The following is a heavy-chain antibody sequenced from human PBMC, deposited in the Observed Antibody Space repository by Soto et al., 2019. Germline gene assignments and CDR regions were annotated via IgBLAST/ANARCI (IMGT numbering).Heavy chain of an antibody. V-gene: IGHV3-30*18. Sequence: QVQLVESGGGVVQPGRSLRLSCAASGFTFSTTGMHWVRQAPGKGLEWVAMISHDGGAKYYADSAKGRFTISRDTSNNTLYLQMNSLRPEDTAVYHCAKDLYGAGWYNYFDPWGQGTLVTVSS. CDR2: ISHDGGAK. CDR1: GFTFSTTG. D-gene: IGHD6-19*01. J-gene: IGHJ5*02. CDR3: AKDLYGAGWYNYFDP.